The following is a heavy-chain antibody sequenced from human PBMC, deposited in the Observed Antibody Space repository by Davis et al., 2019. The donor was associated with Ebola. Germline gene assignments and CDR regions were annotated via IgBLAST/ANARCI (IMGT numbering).Heavy chain of an antibody. CDR1: GFTFSSYW. D-gene: IGHD3-16*01. CDR2: IKQDGREK. Sequence: GESLKISCAASGFTFSSYWMSWVRQAPGKGLEWVANIKQDGREKYYVDSVKGRFTISRDNAKNSLYLQMNSLRAEDTAVYYCARDRPLDFFFGDYYGMDVWGQGTTVTVSS. CDR3: ARDRPLDFFFGDYYGMDV. J-gene: IGHJ6*02. V-gene: IGHV3-7*01.